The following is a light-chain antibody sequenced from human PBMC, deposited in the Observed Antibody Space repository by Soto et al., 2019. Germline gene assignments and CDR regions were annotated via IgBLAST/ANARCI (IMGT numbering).Light chain of an antibody. J-gene: IGLJ1*01. Sequence: QSLLTNPPSLSAAPGQKVTISCSGSSSNIGNNYVSWYQQLPGTAPKLLIYDNNKRPSGIPDRFSGSKSGTSATLGITGLQTGDEADYYCGTWDSSLSAYVFGTGSKVTVL. CDR1: SSNIGNNY. V-gene: IGLV1-51*01. CDR3: GTWDSSLSAYV. CDR2: DNN.